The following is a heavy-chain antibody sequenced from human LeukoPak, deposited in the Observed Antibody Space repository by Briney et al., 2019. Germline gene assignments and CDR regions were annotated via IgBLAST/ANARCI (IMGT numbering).Heavy chain of an antibody. CDR1: GYTFTSYD. V-gene: IGHV1-69*05. J-gene: IGHJ4*02. CDR3: ARDRCSSTSCYASPLEY. Sequence: GASVKVSCKTSGYTFTSYDITWVRQAPGQGLEWMGGIIPIFGTANYAQKFQGRVTITTDESTSTAYMELSSLRSEDTAVYYCARDRCSSTSCYASPLEYWGQGTLVTVSS. D-gene: IGHD2-2*01. CDR2: IIPIFGTA.